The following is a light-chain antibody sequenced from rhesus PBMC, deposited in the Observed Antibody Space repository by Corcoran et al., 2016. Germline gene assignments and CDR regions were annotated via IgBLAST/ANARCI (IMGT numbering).Light chain of an antibody. CDR1: ENVNNY. J-gene: IGKJ3*01. CDR2: RAS. Sequence: DIQMTQSPSSLSASVGDRVTLTCRASENVNNYLHWYQQQPGKAPKLLNYRASTLESGVPSRFSGSGSGTDFTRTISSLQPEDFASYYCQHSYGTPFTFGPGTKLDIK. CDR3: QHSYGTPFT. V-gene: IGKV1-74*01.